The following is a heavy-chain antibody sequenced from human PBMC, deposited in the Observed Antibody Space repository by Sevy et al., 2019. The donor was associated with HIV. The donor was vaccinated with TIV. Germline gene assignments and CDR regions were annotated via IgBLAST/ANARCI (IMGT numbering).Heavy chain of an antibody. Sequence: ASVKVSCKVSGYTLTELSMHWLRQAPGKGLEWVGSLDPEDGETVYEHNFQGRVSMTEDTSKDTAYMEVISLKFEDTAVYYCATTKDYYDSSGYTFDYWGQGTMVTVSS. CDR2: LDPEDGET. D-gene: IGHD3-22*01. J-gene: IGHJ4*01. CDR3: ATTKDYYDSSGYTFDY. V-gene: IGHV1-24*01. CDR1: GYTLTELS.